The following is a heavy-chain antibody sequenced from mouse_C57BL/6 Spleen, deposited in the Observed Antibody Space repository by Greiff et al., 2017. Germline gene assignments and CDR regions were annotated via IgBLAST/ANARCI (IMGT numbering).Heavy chain of an antibody. CDR3: ERQNYYGSGYWYFDV. V-gene: IGHV10-1*01. CDR2: IRSKSNNYAT. Sequence: EVHLVESGGGLVQPKGSLKLSCAASGFSFNTYAMNWVRQAPGKGLDWVARIRSKSNNYATYYADSVKDRFTISRDDSESMLYLQMNNLKTEDTAMYYCERQNYYGSGYWYFDVWGTGTTVTVSS. CDR1: GFSFNTYA. J-gene: IGHJ1*03. D-gene: IGHD1-1*01.